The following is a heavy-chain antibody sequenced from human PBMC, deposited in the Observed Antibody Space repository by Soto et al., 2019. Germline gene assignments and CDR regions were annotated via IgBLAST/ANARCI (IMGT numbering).Heavy chain of an antibody. D-gene: IGHD3-9*01. CDR2: ISYDGSNK. Sequence: QVQLVESGGGVVQPGRSLRLSCAASGFTFSSYAMHWVRQAPGKGLEWVAVISYDGSNKYYADSVKGRFTISRDNSKNTLYLQMNSLRAEDTAVYYSARVRVRLRYFDWLFYLGQGTLVTVSS. CDR1: GFTFSSYA. J-gene: IGHJ4*02. V-gene: IGHV3-30-3*01. CDR3: ARVRVRLRYFDWLFY.